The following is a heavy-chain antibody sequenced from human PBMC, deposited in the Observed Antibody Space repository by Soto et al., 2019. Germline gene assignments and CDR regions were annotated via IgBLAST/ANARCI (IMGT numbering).Heavy chain of an antibody. J-gene: IGHJ4*02. CDR2: IHHSENI. D-gene: IGHD1-1*01. V-gene: IGHV4-4*02. Sequence: QVQLQESGPGLVKPSGTLSLTCAVFGGSISRGYWWSWVRQSPGKGLEWIGEIHHSENINYNPSLKSQATISVDMSKNQFSLRLNSVTAADTAVYSCAGQASYNIDYWGQGTLVTVSS. CDR3: AGQASYNIDY. CDR1: GGSISRGYW.